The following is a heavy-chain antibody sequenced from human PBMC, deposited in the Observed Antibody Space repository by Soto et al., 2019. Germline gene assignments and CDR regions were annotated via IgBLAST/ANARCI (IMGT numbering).Heavy chain of an antibody. D-gene: IGHD3-3*01. CDR3: ARDSHDTIFGVVHDY. CDR1: GYTFTSYG. J-gene: IGHJ4*02. V-gene: IGHV1-18*01. Sequence: QVQLVQSGAEVKKPGASVKVSCKASGYTFTSYGISWVRQAPGQGLEWMGWISAYNGNTNYAQKLQVRVTMTTDTSTSTAYMELRSLRSDDTAVYYCARDSHDTIFGVVHDYWGQGTLVTVSS. CDR2: ISAYNGNT.